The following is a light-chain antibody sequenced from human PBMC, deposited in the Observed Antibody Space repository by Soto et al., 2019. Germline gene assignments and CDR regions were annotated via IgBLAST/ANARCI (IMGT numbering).Light chain of an antibody. CDR2: DVT. J-gene: IGLJ2*01. CDR3: SSYTSSSSVV. CDR1: SSDIGAYNF. Sequence: QSALTQPASVSGSPGQSITISCTGTSSDIGAYNFVSWYQQHPGKAPKVMIRDVTHRPSGVSNRFSGSKSGNTASLTISGLQAEDEADYYCSSYTSSSSVVFGGGTKLTVL. V-gene: IGLV2-14*01.